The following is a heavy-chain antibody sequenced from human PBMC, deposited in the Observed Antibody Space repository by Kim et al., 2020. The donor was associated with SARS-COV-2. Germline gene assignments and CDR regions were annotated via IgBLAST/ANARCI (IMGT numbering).Heavy chain of an antibody. D-gene: IGHD5-18*01. V-gene: IGHV4-4*07. J-gene: IGHJ4*02. CDR3: ARDPREYSYGLGGPV. Sequence: PTLKRRVTMSVDTSKHQFSLKLTSVTAADTAVYYCARDPREYSYGLGGPVWGQGSLVTVSS.